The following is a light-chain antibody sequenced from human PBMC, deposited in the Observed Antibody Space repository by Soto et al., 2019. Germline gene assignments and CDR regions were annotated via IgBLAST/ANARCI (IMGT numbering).Light chain of an antibody. Sequence: QSVLTQPASVSGSPGQSITISCTGTSSDVGGYDHVSWYQQHPGKAPKLIIYDVTVRPSGISPRFSGSKSDNTASLAVPGLQPEDEADYYCSSYTNKDTLLFGGGTKLTVL. J-gene: IGLJ3*02. CDR3: SSYTNKDTLL. CDR2: DVT. CDR1: SSDVGGYDH. V-gene: IGLV2-14*03.